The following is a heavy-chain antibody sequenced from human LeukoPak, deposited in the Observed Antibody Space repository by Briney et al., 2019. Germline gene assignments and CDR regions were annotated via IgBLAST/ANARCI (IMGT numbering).Heavy chain of an antibody. Sequence: GGSLRLSCAASGFSFNRHGMHWVRQAPDKGLEWLSFIWYDGSNEYYVDSVKGRFTISRDNSKNTLYLQMNSLTVEDTAVYYCAKGQDSSGYLDYWGQGTLVTVSS. V-gene: IGHV3-30*02. J-gene: IGHJ4*02. CDR1: GFSFNRHG. CDR3: AKGQDSSGYLDY. CDR2: IWYDGSNE. D-gene: IGHD3-22*01.